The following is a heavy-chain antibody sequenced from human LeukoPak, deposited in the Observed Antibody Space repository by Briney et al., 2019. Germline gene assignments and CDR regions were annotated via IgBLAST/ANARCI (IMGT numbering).Heavy chain of an antibody. CDR2: INSGNSI. CDR3: VYSTLTN. CDR1: GFTVCSSE. D-gene: IGHD2-15*01. Sequence: PGGSLRLSCAASGFTVCSSEMNWVRQAPGKGLEWVPYINSGNSIYYADSVKGRFTISRDNAKNSLYLQMNSLSAEDTAVYYCVYSTLTNWGQGTLVTVSS. V-gene: IGHV3-48*03. J-gene: IGHJ4*02.